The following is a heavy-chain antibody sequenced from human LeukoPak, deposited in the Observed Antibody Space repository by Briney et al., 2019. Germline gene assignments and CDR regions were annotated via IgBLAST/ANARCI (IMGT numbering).Heavy chain of an antibody. CDR2: IGGSGDST. Sequence: PGRSLRLSCAASGFTFSSYAMPWVRQPPGKGLASLSAIGGSGDSTFYADSVKGRFTISRDNSKSTLYLQMNSLRAEDTAVYYCSRAIYGRPFDCWGQGTLVTVSS. V-gene: IGHV3-23*01. D-gene: IGHD2-21*01. CDR1: GFTFSSYA. J-gene: IGHJ4*02. CDR3: SRAIYGRPFDC.